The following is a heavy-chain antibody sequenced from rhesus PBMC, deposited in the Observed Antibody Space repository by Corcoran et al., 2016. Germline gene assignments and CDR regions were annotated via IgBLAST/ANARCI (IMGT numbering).Heavy chain of an antibody. CDR2: VDGNSART. V-gene: IGHV4-143*01. CDR3: ARQGYTDHLGGLDS. D-gene: IGHD2-39*02. Sequence: QVQLQESGPGMVKTSESRSLTCTESGGSIRGPYNSHWLHQYPGKGLEWIGGVDGNSARTNYNPSLKVRVTISKDTSKNQFSLRLTSVTAADTAVYYCARQGYTDHLGGLDSWGQGVVVTVSS. CDR1: GGSIRGPYN. J-gene: IGHJ6*01.